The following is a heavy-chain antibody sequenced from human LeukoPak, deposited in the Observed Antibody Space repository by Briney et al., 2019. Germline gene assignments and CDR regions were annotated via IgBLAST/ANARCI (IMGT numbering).Heavy chain of an antibody. Sequence: GGSLRLSCAASGFTFSSYEMNWVRQAPGKGLEWVAYIKQDVTEKYYVDSVKGRFSISRDNAKNSLYLQMNSLRAEDTAVYYCARGRLVSSQPFDYWGQGTLVTVSS. J-gene: IGHJ4*02. CDR3: ARGRLVSSQPFDY. CDR2: IKQDVTEK. CDR1: GFTFSSYE. D-gene: IGHD6-6*01. V-gene: IGHV3-7*01.